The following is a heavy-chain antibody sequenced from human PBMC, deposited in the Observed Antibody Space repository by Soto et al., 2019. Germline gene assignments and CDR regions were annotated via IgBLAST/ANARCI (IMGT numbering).Heavy chain of an antibody. CDR3: ASMPSYYDFWSGSLYNWFDP. CDR1: GGSIGSGGYY. CDR2: IYYSGST. V-gene: IGHV4-31*03. Sequence: SETLSLTCTVSGGSIGSGGYYWSWIRQHPGKGLELIGYIYYSGSTYYNPSLKIRVTISVDTSKNQFSLKLSSVTAADTAVYYCASMPSYYDFWSGSLYNWFDPWGQGTLVTVAS. D-gene: IGHD3-3*01. J-gene: IGHJ5*02.